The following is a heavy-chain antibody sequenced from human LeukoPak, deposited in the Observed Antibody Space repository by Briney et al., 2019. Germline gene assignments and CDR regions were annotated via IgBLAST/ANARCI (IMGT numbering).Heavy chain of an antibody. J-gene: IGHJ5*02. Sequence: ASVKVSCKASGYTFTNYYIHWVRQAPGQGLEWMGGIIPIFGTANYAQKFQGRVTITADESTSTAYMELSSLRSEDTAVYYCARGGRGSTSLCRFDPWGQGTLVTVSS. CDR2: IIPIFGTA. V-gene: IGHV1-69*13. CDR1: GYTFTNYY. D-gene: IGHD2-2*01. CDR3: ARGGRGSTSLCRFDP.